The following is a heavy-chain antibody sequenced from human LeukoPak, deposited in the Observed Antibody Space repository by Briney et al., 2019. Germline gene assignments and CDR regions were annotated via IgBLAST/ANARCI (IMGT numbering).Heavy chain of an antibody. CDR3: AREMGVVTAHGIDV. CDR1: GGSISSISSNNYH. V-gene: IGHV4-39*02. Sequence: SETLSLTRIVSGGSISSISSNNYHWGWIRQPPGKGLEWIGSIYYSGSTYYNPSLKSQVTISVDTSKNQFSLKLSSVTAADTALYYCAREMGVVTAHGIDVWGQGTTVTVSS. D-gene: IGHD4-23*01. J-gene: IGHJ6*02. CDR2: IYYSGST.